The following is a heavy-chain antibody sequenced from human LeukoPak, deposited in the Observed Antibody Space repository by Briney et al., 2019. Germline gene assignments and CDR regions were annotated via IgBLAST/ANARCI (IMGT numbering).Heavy chain of an antibody. CDR3: ARQGYCSRDSCPRSAFDI. CDR2: IWYDGSNK. J-gene: IGHJ3*02. CDR1: GFTFSSYG. V-gene: IGHV3-33*08. D-gene: IGHD2-15*01. Sequence: GRSLRLSCAASGFTFSSYGMHWVRQAPGKGLEWVATIWYDGSNKYYADSVKGRFTISRDNSKNTLYLQMNSLRAEDTAVYYCARQGYCSRDSCPRSAFDIWGQGTMVTVSS.